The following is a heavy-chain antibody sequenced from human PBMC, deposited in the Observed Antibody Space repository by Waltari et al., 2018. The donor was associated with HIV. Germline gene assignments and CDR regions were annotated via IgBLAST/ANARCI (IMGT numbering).Heavy chain of an antibody. CDR3: ARESMYSGSFYFYYYGMDV. V-gene: IGHV3-53*02. J-gene: IGHJ6*02. CDR2: SYSSGNT. Sequence: EVQLVETGGGLIQPGGSLRPSCTAPGFSANTSYMRSVRQAPGKGLEWVSNSYSSGNTYYADSVKGRFTISRDNTKNTVYFEMNSRRAEDTAVYFCARESMYSGSFYFYYYGMDVWGQGTTVTVSS. D-gene: IGHD1-26*01. CDR1: GFSANTSY.